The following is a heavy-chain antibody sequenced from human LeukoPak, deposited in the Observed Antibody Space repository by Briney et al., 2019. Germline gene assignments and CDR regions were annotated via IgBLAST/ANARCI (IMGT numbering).Heavy chain of an antibody. CDR1: GGSISSSSYY. CDR2: IYYRGIT. D-gene: IGHD3-22*01. V-gene: IGHV4-39*07. Sequence: PSETLSLTCTVSGGSISSSSYYWGWIRRPPGKGLEWIGSIYYRGITYYNPSLKSRVTISVDTSKNQFSLKLSSVTAADTAVYYCARVVYDSSTYPKSYFDFWGQGTLVTVSS. J-gene: IGHJ4*02. CDR3: ARVVYDSSTYPKSYFDF.